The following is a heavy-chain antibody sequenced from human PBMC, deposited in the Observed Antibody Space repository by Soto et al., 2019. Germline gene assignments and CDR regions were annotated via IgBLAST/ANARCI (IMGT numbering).Heavy chain of an antibody. CDR2: IYSSGNA. CDR1: LDSISNSY. J-gene: IGHJ5*02. V-gene: IGHV4-4*07. Sequence: PSETVYLTCSVSLDSISNSYWTWIRQPAGKGLEWIGHIYSSGNANYNPSLKSRVTMSLDTSKNQFSLSLKSVTAADTAIYYCAKGRGFYSDNYFDPWGQGTQVTVSS. CDR3: AKGRGFYSDNYFDP. D-gene: IGHD3-22*01.